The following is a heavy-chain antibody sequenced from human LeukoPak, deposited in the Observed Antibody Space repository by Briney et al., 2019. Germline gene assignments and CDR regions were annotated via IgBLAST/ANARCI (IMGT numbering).Heavy chain of an antibody. CDR3: ARGKYYYDSSGPECWFDP. Sequence: SETLSLTCTVSGGSISSYYWSWIRQPAGKGLEWIGRIYTSGSTNHNPSLKSRVTMSVDTSKNQFSLKLSSVTAADTAVYYCARGKYYYDSSGPECWFDPWGQGTLVTVSS. D-gene: IGHD3-22*01. V-gene: IGHV4-4*07. CDR1: GGSISSYY. CDR2: IYTSGST. J-gene: IGHJ5*02.